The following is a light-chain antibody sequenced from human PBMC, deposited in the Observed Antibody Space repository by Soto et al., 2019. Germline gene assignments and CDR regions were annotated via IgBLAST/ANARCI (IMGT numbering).Light chain of an antibody. CDR3: QQYKSYST. V-gene: IGKV1-39*01. CDR2: AVS. J-gene: IGKJ1*01. CDR1: QSIGTN. Sequence: DIQMTQSPSSLSASVGDRVTITCRASQSIGTNLNCYQQRPGKAPKLLIYAVSSLQSGVPSRFSGGGSGTEFTLTINNLQPDDLATYICQQYKSYSTFGRGTKVDIK.